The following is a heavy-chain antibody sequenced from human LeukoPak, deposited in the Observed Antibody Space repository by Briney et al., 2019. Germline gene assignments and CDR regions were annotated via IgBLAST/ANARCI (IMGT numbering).Heavy chain of an antibody. D-gene: IGHD2-15*01. J-gene: IGHJ4*02. CDR1: GGSISIYY. CDR3: ARHVSGYCSGGSCPSDY. CDR2: IYHSGST. Sequence: SETLSLTCTVSGGSISIYYWRWIRQPPGKGLEWIGSIYHSGSTYYNPSLKSRVTISVDTSKNQFSLKLSSVTAADTAVYYCARHVSGYCSGGSCPSDYWGQGTLVTVSS. V-gene: IGHV4-59*08.